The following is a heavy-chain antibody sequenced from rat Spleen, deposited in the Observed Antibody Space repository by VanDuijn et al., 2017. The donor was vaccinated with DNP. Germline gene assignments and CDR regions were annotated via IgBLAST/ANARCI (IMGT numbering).Heavy chain of an antibody. CDR1: GFTFSDYY. V-gene: IGHV5-25*01. CDR3: ATGQYGYNY. Sequence: EVQLVESGGGLVQPGRSLKLSCAASGFTFSDYYMAWVRQAPTKGLEWVATISTNGGGTYYRDSVTGRFTISRDNAKSTLYLQMDSLRSADTATYYCATGQYGYNYWGQGVMVTVSS. CDR2: ISTNGGGT. D-gene: IGHD1-4*01. J-gene: IGHJ2*01.